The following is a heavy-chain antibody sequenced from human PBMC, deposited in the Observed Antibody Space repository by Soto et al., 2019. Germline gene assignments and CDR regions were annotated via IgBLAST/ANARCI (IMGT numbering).Heavy chain of an antibody. CDR1: GVSISNSSYY. CDR2: IYYSGIT. V-gene: IGHV4-39*01. CDR3: ARHGSN. Sequence: SETLSLTCTVSGVSISNSSYYWGWIRRPPGKGLEWIGTIYYSGITYYNPSLKSRVTISVDTSKNQFSLKLTSVTAADTAVYYCARHGSNWGQGTLVTVS. J-gene: IGHJ4*02.